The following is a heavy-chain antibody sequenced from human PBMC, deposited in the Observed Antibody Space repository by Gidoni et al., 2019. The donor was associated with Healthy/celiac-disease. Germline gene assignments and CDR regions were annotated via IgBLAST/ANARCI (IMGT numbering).Heavy chain of an antibody. V-gene: IGHV3-30*18. J-gene: IGHJ4*02. CDR3: AKVGSSGSLDY. CDR2: ISYDGSNK. D-gene: IGHD3-22*01. CDR1: GFTFSSYG. Sequence: QVQLVESGGGVVQPGRSLRLSCAASGFTFSSYGMHWVRQAPGKGLEWVAVISYDGSNKYYADSVKGRFTISRDNSKNTLYLQMNSLRAEDTAVYYCAKVGSSGSLDYWGQGTLVTVSS.